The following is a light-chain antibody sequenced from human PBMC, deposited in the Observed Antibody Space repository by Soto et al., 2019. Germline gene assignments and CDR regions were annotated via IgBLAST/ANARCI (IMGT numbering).Light chain of an antibody. Sequence: EIVMTQSPDTLSVSPGEGATLSCRASQSISSNLAWYQQKPGQAPRLVIYGASTRATGIPARFSGSGSETEFTLTISSLQSEDFAVYWFQQYQNWPFTFGPGTKVDIK. CDR3: QQYQNWPFT. CDR2: GAS. CDR1: QSISSN. V-gene: IGKV3-15*01. J-gene: IGKJ3*01.